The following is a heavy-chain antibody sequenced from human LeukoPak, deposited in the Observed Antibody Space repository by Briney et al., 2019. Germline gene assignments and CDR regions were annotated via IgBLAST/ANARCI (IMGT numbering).Heavy chain of an antibody. J-gene: IGHJ6*02. Sequence: GGSLRLSCAASGFTFNSYGMHWVRQAPGKGLEWVAVISYDGSNKYYADSVKGRFTISRDNSKNTLYLQMNSLRAEDTAVYYCARDSGSFPYDYYYGMDVWGQGTTVTVSS. CDR1: GFTFNSYG. D-gene: IGHD1-26*01. CDR2: ISYDGSNK. CDR3: ARDSGSFPYDYYYGMDV. V-gene: IGHV3-30*03.